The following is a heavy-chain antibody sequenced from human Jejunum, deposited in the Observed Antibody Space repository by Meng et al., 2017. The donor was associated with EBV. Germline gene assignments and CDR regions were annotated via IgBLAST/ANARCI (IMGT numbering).Heavy chain of an antibody. CDR1: GYTFTSSG. CDR3: ARVRPGGGWFDP. D-gene: IGHD2-8*02. Sequence: VQLVQRVHELKNPGASVKVSCKASGYTFTSSGINWVRQAPGKGLEWMGWINTNTGYPTYAQDFTGRFVFSLDTSVSTAYLQITSLSTEDNAVYYCARVRPGGGWFDPWGQGTLVTVSS. J-gene: IGHJ5*02. CDR2: INTNTGYP. V-gene: IGHV7-4-1*02.